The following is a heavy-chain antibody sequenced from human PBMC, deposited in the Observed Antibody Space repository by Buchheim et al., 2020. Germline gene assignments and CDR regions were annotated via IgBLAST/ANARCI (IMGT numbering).Heavy chain of an antibody. D-gene: IGHD1-14*01. J-gene: IGHJ4*02. V-gene: IGHV3-15*01. Sequence: VHLVESGGGLVKPGGSLRLSCAASGFTFSDYYMSWVRQAPGKGLEWVGRILPGGTTAYAPPVKGRFTISRDDSQNTLFLQMSSLKTEDTAVYRCVADVPEPLAQIDFWGQGTL. CDR1: GFTFSDYY. CDR2: ILPGGTT. CDR3: VADVPEPLAQIDF.